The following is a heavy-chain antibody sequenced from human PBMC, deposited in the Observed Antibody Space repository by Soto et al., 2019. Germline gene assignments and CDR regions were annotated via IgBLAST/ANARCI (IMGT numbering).Heavy chain of an antibody. V-gene: IGHV4-34*02. J-gene: IGHJ5*02. Sequence: QVQLQQWGAGLLKPSVTLSLTCGVYGGSLSDSYWSWIRQTPGKGLEWIGSVNHRGSINYNPSLRSRVTISIDTSKNEFSLRLTSVTAADTAVYYCATGGGFLKSRMVWFDPWGQGTLVTVSS. CDR3: ATGGGFLKSRMVWFDP. CDR2: VNHRGSI. D-gene: IGHD2-8*01. CDR1: GGSLSDSY.